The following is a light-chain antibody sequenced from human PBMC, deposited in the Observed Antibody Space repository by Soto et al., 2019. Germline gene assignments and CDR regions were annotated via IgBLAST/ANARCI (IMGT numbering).Light chain of an antibody. CDR1: QSISSSY. J-gene: IGKJ3*01. CDR2: GAS. Sequence: EVVLTQSPGTLSLSPGEEATLSCRASQSISSSYLAWYQQKPGQAPRILIYGASSRATGVPHRFSGSASGTNFTLTISILEPEDFAVYYCQQYGSSPFTFGPGTKVDLK. CDR3: QQYGSSPFT. V-gene: IGKV3-20*01.